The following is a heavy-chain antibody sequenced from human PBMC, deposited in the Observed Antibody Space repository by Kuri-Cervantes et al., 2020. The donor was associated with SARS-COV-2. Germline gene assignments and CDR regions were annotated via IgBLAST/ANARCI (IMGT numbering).Heavy chain of an antibody. CDR3: VKDSRVYYFDY. J-gene: IGHJ4*02. D-gene: IGHD2/OR15-2a*01. Sequence: GGSLRLSCAASGFTFSSFPMSWVRQAPGKGLEWVSGISGSGANTYYADSVKGWFTISRDNSKNTLYLQMNSLRAEDTAVHYCVKDSRVYYFDYWGQGTLVTVSS. CDR1: GFTFSSFP. V-gene: IGHV3-23*01. CDR2: ISGSGANT.